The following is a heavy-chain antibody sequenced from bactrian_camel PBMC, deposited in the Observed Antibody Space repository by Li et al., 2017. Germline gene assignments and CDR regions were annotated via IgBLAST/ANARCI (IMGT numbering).Heavy chain of an antibody. CDR2: INVDGTT. V-gene: IGHV3S53*01. CDR1: RVTYNKNC. Sequence: HVQLVESGGGSVQTGGSLRLSCAASRVTYNKNCMAWFRQAPGKECELVSAINVDGTTKYGDSVKGRFAISQDNIKNTVYLQMVHLKPEDTAIYYCATTRSYPSDNDYLRCGRFGFFGQGTQVTVS. J-gene: IGHJ6*01. CDR3: ATTRSYPSDNDYLRCGRFGF. D-gene: IGHD4*01.